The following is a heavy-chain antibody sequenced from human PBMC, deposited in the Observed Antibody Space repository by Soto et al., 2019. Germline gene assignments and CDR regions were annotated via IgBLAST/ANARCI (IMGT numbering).Heavy chain of an antibody. V-gene: IGHV3-30-3*01. J-gene: IGHJ3*02. CDR1: GFTFSNYA. CDR3: AIIATSGGGDAFDI. D-gene: IGHD6-13*01. CDR2: ILSDEINK. Sequence: QVQLVESGGGVVQPGRSLRLSCAASGFTFSNYAMHWVRQAPGKGLEWVAAILSDEINKYSADSVKGRFTISRDNSKTTLYLQMNSMGAEDTAVYYCAIIATSGGGDAFDIWGEGTMVTVSS.